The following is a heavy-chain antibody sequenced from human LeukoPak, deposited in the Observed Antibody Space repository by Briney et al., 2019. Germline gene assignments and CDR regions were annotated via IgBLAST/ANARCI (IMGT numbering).Heavy chain of an antibody. Sequence: GGSLRLSCAASGFTVSSNYMSWVRQAPGKGLEWVSVIYSGGSTYYADSVKGRFTISRDNSKNTLYLQMNSLRAEGTAVYYCARDLEVGTVYYYSMDVWGQGTTVTVSS. D-gene: IGHD3/OR15-3a*01. CDR1: GFTVSSNY. CDR3: ARDLEVGTVYYYSMDV. J-gene: IGHJ6*02. CDR2: IYSGGST. V-gene: IGHV3-66*02.